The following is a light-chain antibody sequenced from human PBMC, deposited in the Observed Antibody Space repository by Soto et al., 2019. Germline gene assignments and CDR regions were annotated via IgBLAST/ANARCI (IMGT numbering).Light chain of an antibody. J-gene: IGLJ1*01. CDR3: ATWDRSLTGYV. CDR2: STD. V-gene: IGLV1-44*01. CDR1: SSNIGSNT. Sequence: QSVLTQPPSASGALGQRVTISCSGGSSNIGSNTVNWYQQPPGTAPKLLICSTDQRPSGVPDRFSGSKSGTSASLAISGLHFEDDADYYCATWDRSLTGYVFGTGTKLTVL.